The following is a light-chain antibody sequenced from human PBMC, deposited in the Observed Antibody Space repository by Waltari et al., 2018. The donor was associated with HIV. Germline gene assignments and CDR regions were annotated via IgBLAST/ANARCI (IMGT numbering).Light chain of an antibody. V-gene: IGKV3-15*01. Sequence: ELVMTQSPATLSVSPGGSATLSCRARQRISTHLAWYQQKPGQAPRLPISDASSRATGVPARYSGSASGTELTLTISNLQAEDFAVYYCQQYHNGPPWTFGQGTKVEIK. J-gene: IGKJ1*01. CDR2: DAS. CDR1: QRISTH. CDR3: QQYHNGPPWT.